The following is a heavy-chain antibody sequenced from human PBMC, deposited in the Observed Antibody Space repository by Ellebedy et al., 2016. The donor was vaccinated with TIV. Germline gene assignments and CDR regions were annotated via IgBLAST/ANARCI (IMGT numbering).Heavy chain of an antibody. CDR2: IYYSGST. CDR3: ARGGYSSGWYNGGTFDY. V-gene: IGHV4-59*12. Sequence: MPSETLSLTCTVSGGSISSYYWSWIRQPPGKGLEWIGYIYYSGSTNYNPSLKRRVTISVDTSKNQFSLKLSSVTAADTAVYYGARGGYSSGWYNGGTFDYWGQGTLVTVSS. J-gene: IGHJ4*02. D-gene: IGHD6-19*01. CDR1: GGSISSYY.